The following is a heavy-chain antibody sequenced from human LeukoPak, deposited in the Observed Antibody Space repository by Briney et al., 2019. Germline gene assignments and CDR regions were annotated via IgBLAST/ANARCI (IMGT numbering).Heavy chain of an antibody. CDR2: IRSRANSYAT. Sequence: WGSLRLSCAASGFTFSGSAMHWVRQASGQGLEWVGRIRSRANSYATAYAASVKGRFTINRDDSKTTAYLQTNSLKTEDTAVYYCTTGGSYYYDSSGYYYLQYWGQGTLVTVSS. V-gene: IGHV3-73*01. CDR1: GFTFSGSA. J-gene: IGHJ4*02. CDR3: TTGGSYYYDSSGYYYLQY. D-gene: IGHD3-22*01.